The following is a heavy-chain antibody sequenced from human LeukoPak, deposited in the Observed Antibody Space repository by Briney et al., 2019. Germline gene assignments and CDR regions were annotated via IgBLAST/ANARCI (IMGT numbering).Heavy chain of an antibody. D-gene: IGHD2-15*01. CDR1: GYTFTTYY. J-gene: IGHJ5*02. Sequence: ASVKVSCKASGYTFTTYYVHWVRQVPGQGLEWMGIINPSGGSTTYAQKFRGRLTMTRDTSISTAYMELSRLRSDDTAVYYCARLGYCSGGSCWRYNWFDPWGQGTLVTVSS. CDR2: INPSGGST. CDR3: ARLGYCSGGSCWRYNWFDP. V-gene: IGHV1-46*01.